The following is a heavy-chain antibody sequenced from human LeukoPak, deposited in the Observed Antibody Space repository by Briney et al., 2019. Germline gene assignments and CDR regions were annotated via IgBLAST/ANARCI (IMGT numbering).Heavy chain of an antibody. CDR3: ASSELGFCSRTSCHDFDY. CDR2: IFPIFRTS. CDR1: GDTFSSYT. J-gene: IGHJ4*02. V-gene: IGHV1-69*05. D-gene: IGHD2-2*01. Sequence: SVKVSCKASGDTFSSYTISWVRQAPGQGLGWMGGIFPIFRTSNYAQKFQGRVTITTDESTNTAYMELSSLRSEDTAVYYCASSELGFCSRTSCHDFDYWGQGTLVTVSS.